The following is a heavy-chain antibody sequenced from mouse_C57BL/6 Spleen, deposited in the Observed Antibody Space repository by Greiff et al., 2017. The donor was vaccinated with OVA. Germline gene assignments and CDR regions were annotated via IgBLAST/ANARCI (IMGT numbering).Heavy chain of an antibody. CDR2: ISYDGSN. CDR1: GYSITSGYY. J-gene: IGHJ2*01. CDR3: ASRGSSYGYFDY. V-gene: IGHV3-6*01. D-gene: IGHD1-1*01. Sequence: VQLQQSGPGLVKPSQSLSLTCSVTGYSITSGYYWNWIRQFPGNKLEWMGYISYDGSNNYNPSLKNRISITRDTSKNQFFLKLNSVTTEDTATYYCASRGSSYGYFDYWGQGTTLTVSS.